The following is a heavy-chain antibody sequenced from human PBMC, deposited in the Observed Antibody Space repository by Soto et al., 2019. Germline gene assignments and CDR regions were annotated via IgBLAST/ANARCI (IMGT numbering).Heavy chain of an antibody. CDR3: ARVYCSGGSCYEFDY. J-gene: IGHJ4*02. CDR2: IYYSGST. V-gene: IGHV4-39*07. CDR1: GGSISSSSYY. D-gene: IGHD2-15*01. Sequence: SETLSLTCTVSGGSISSSSYYWGWIRQPPGKGLEWIGSIYYSGSTYYNPSLKSRVTISVDTSKNQFSLKLSSVTAADTALYYCARVYCSGGSCYEFDYWGQGTLVTVSS.